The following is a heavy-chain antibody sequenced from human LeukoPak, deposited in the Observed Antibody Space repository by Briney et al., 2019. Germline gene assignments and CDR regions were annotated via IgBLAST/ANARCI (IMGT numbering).Heavy chain of an antibody. D-gene: IGHD6-6*01. J-gene: IGHJ5*02. CDR2: IYTSGST. Sequence: PSETLSLTCTVSGGSISSGGYYWSWIRQPPGKGLEWIGRIYTSGSTNYNPSLKSRVTMSVDTSKNQFSLKLSSVTAADTAVYYCARDRGREGELVRDWFDPWGQGTLVTVSS. V-gene: IGHV4-61*02. CDR1: GGSISSGGYY. CDR3: ARDRGREGELVRDWFDP.